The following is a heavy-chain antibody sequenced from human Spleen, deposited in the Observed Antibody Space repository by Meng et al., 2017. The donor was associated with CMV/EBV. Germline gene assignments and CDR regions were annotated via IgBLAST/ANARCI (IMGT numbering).Heavy chain of an antibody. V-gene: IGHV3-21*01. J-gene: IGHJ1*01. D-gene: IGHD1-26*01. Sequence: ASGFTFIAYSMNWVRQAPGKGLEWLSSISSSSSYINYADSVKGRFTISRDNTKNSLYLQMNSLRAEDTAVYYCARVGVLGASKHFQNWGQGTLVTVSS. CDR3: ARVGVLGASKHFQN. CDR2: ISSSSSYI. CDR1: GFTFIAYS.